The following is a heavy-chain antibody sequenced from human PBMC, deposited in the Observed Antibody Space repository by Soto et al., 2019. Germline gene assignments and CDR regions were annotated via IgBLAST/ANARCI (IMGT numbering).Heavy chain of an antibody. CDR3: ARVRFGEWGYAMDV. D-gene: IGHD3-10*01. Sequence: QVQLVESGGGLVKPGGSLRLSCAASGLTFSDCYMNWIRQAPGKGLEWVSYISSSGSSINYAGSVKGRFTISRDNAKNSLYMQMNSLRAEDTAMYYCARVRFGEWGYAMDVWGQGPTVTVSS. CDR1: GLTFSDCY. CDR2: ISSSGSSI. J-gene: IGHJ6*02. V-gene: IGHV3-11*01.